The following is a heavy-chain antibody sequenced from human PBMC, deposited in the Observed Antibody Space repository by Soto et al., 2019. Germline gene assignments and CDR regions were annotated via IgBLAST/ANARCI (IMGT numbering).Heavy chain of an antibody. CDR1: GFTFSSNA. J-gene: IGHJ4*02. CDR2: ISESGGST. D-gene: IGHD2-2*01. V-gene: IGHV3-23*01. Sequence: EVQLLESGGGLVQPGGSLRLSCAASGFTFSSNAMSWVRQAPGKGLEWVSAISESGGSTYYADSVKGRLTISRDNSKNTLYLQMNSLRAEDTALYYCARAFCGSASCHGVNFDYWGQGTLVTVSS. CDR3: ARAFCGSASCHGVNFDY.